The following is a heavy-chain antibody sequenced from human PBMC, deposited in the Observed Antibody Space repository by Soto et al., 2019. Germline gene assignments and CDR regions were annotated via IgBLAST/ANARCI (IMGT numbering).Heavy chain of an antibody. J-gene: IGHJ4*02. CDR3: AKGGGSYYRHPRIDH. CDR2: ISYDGSNK. Sequence: QVQLVESGGGVVQPGRSLRLSCAASGFTFSSYGMHWVRQAPGKGLEWVAVISYDGSNKYYADSVRGRFTISRDNSKNTLYLQMNSLRVEDTAVYYCAKGGGSYYRHPRIDHWGQGTLLTVSS. CDR1: GFTFSSYG. D-gene: IGHD1-26*01. V-gene: IGHV3-30*18.